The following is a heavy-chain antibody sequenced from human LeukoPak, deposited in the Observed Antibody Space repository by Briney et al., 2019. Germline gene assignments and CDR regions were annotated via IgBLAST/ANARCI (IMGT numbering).Heavy chain of an antibody. J-gene: IGHJ4*02. D-gene: IGHD3-9*01. V-gene: IGHV3-30*04. Sequence: GGSLRLSCADSGFTFRSYAMHWVRQAPGKGLEWVAVTSYDGSKKYYADFVKGRFTISRDNSKNTLYLQMSSLRVEDTAVYYCARGNYDILTGSAFDYWGQGTLVTVSS. CDR1: GFTFRSYA. CDR3: ARGNYDILTGSAFDY. CDR2: TSYDGSKK.